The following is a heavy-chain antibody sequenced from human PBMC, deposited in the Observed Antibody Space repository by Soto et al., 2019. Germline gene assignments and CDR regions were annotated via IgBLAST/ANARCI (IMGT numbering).Heavy chain of an antibody. V-gene: IGHV4-39*01. CDR1: GGSINSTTYY. Sequence: SETLSLTCTVSGGSINSTTYYWGGIRQSPGKGLEWIGNIYYSGKAYYSPSLKSRVSISVDSSRNQFSLRLSSVTAADTAIYYCVRCWGIGLATPCPRGQGLPATAS. CDR2: IYYSGKA. J-gene: IGHJ5*02. CDR3: VRCWGIGLATPCP. D-gene: IGHD2-15*01.